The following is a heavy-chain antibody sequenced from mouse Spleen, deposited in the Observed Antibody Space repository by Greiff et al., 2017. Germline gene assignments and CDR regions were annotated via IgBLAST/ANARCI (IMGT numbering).Heavy chain of an antibody. CDR3: ARVHGEGDY. Sequence: EVQLVESGAELVRPGALVKLSCKASGFNIKDYYMHWVKQRPEQGLEWIGWIDPENGNTIYDPKFQGKASITADTSSNTAYLQLSSLTSEDTAVYYCARVHGEGDYWGQGTTLTVSS. V-gene: IGHV14-1*02. CDR1: GFNIKDYY. CDR2: IDPENGNT. J-gene: IGHJ2*01.